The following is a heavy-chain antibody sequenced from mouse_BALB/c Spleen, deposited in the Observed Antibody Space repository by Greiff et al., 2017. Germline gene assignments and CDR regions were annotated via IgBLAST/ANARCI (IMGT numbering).Heavy chain of an antibody. V-gene: IGHV14-3*02. CDR1: GFNIKDTY. D-gene: IGHD1-1*02. CDR2: IDPANGNT. CDR3: ARSGGYDALDY. Sequence: VQLKESGAELVKPGASVKLSCTASGFNIKDTYMHWVKQRPEQGLEWIGRIDPANGNTKYDPKFQGKATITADTSSNTAYLQLSSLTSEDTAVYDCARSGGYDALDYWGQGTSVTVSS. J-gene: IGHJ4*01.